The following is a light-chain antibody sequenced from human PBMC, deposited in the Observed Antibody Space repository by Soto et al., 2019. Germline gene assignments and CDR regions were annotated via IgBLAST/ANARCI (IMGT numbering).Light chain of an antibody. CDR1: QSINNC. CDR3: QQCDSSWT. J-gene: IGKJ1*01. Sequence: DIQMTQSPSTLSASVGDRVIITCRASQSINNCLAWYQQKPGKAPKLLIYQESTLESGVPSRFSGSGSGTEFTLTISSLQPDAFATYYCQQCDSSWTFGQGTKVEIK. CDR2: QES. V-gene: IGKV1-5*03.